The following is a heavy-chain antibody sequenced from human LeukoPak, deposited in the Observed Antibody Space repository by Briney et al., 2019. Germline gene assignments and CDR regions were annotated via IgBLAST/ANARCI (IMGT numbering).Heavy chain of an antibody. Sequence: ASETLSLTCTVSGGSISSSSYYWGWIRQPPGKGLEWIGSIYYSGSTYYNPSLKSRVTISVDTSKNQFSLKLSSVTAADTAVYYCARLGMATNPGYFDYWGQGTLVTVSS. CDR3: ARLGMATNPGYFDY. D-gene: IGHD5-24*01. CDR2: IYYSGST. J-gene: IGHJ4*02. CDR1: GGSISSSSYY. V-gene: IGHV4-39*01.